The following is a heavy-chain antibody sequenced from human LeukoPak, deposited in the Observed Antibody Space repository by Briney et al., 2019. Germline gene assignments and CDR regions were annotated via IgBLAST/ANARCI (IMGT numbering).Heavy chain of an antibody. Sequence: SETLSLTCAVYGGSFSGYYWSWIRQPPGKGLEWIGYIYYSGSTNYNPSLKSRVTISVDTSKNQFSLKLSSVTAADTAVYYCARDRIRFLDTGSYYYYYGMDVWGQGTTVTVSS. CDR2: IYYSGST. CDR1: GGSFSGYY. V-gene: IGHV4-59*01. D-gene: IGHD3-3*01. J-gene: IGHJ6*02. CDR3: ARDRIRFLDTGSYYYYYGMDV.